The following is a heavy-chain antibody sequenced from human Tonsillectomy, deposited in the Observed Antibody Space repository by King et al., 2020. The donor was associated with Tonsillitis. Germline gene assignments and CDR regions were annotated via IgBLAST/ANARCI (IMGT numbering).Heavy chain of an antibody. Sequence: QLVQSGAEVKKPGSSVKVACQISGGTFSSYAINWVRQAPGQGLEWMEGILPIFDKADYAQNFQGRVTITADESTSTAYMESRSLTSGDTAVYYFARGAAAPASWLDPWGQGTLVTVSS. CDR3: ARGAAAPASWLDP. D-gene: IGHD2-15*01. V-gene: IGHV1-69*01. CDR1: GGTFSSYA. J-gene: IGHJ5*02. CDR2: ILPIFDKA.